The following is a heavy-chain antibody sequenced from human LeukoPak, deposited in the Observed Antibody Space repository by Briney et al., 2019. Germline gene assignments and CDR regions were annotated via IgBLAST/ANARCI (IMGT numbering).Heavy chain of an antibody. Sequence: SETLSLTCTVSGGSISSGDYYWSWIRQPPGKGLEWIGYIYYSGSTYYNPSLKSRVTISVDKSKNQFSLKLSSVTAADTAVYYCARDLEYSYAWDWFDPWGQGTLVTVSS. CDR2: IYYSGST. CDR1: GGSISSGDYY. CDR3: ARDLEYSYAWDWFDP. J-gene: IGHJ5*02. V-gene: IGHV4-30-4*08. D-gene: IGHD5-18*01.